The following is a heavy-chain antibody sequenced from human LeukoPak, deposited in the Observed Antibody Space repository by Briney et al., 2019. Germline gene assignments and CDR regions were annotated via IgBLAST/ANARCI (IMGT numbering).Heavy chain of an antibody. CDR1: GVSIFSYY. CDR3: ATGRSIRYFDY. V-gene: IGHV4-59*08. CDR2: THYSGTT. J-gene: IGHJ4*02. Sequence: SETLSLTCTVSGVSIFSYYWNWIRQPPGQGLEWLGYTHYSGTTKYNPALESRVTISVDTSKSQFSLKLSSPTAADTAVYYCATGRSIRYFDYWGQGTLLSVS. D-gene: IGHD3-9*01.